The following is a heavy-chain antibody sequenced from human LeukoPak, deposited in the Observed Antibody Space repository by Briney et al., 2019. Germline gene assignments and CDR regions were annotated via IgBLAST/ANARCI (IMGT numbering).Heavy chain of an antibody. V-gene: IGHV4-59*01. D-gene: IGHD1-1*01. Sequence: SETLSLTCTVSGGSISSYYWSWIRQPPGKGLEWIGYIYYSGSTNYNPSLKSRVTISVDTSKNQFPLKLSSVTAADTAVYYCATLPSSTTHDAFDIWGQGTMVTVSS. CDR1: GGSISSYY. CDR3: ATLPSSTTHDAFDI. J-gene: IGHJ3*02. CDR2: IYYSGST.